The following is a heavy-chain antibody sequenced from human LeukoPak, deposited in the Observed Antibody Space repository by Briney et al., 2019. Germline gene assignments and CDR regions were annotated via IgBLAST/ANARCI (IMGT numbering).Heavy chain of an antibody. J-gene: IGHJ4*02. D-gene: IGHD1-1*01. CDR2: ISAYSGNT. CDR1: GYTFTSSG. V-gene: IGHV1-18*01. Sequence: GASVKVSCKASGYTFTSSGISWVRQAPGQGLEWMGWISAYSGNTNYAQKFQGRVTMTADTSTSTAYMDLRSLRSDDTAVYYCARKGTGVPFDYWGQGTLFTVSS. CDR3: ARKGTGVPFDY.